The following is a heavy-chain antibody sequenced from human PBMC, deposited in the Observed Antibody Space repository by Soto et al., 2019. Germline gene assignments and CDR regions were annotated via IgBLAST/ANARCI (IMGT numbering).Heavy chain of an antibody. CDR1: GDSISSGGYY. V-gene: IGHV4-31*03. Sequence: QVQLQESGPGLVKPSQTLSLTCTVSGDSISSGGYYWSWLRQPPGKGLEWIGYIYDDGGAYYSPSLKGRVVISVDRSENQFSLRLSSVTAADTAVYYCARVKGGTTRRAFDSWGQGTLVTVSS. CDR2: IYDDGGA. CDR3: ARVKGGTTRRAFDS. J-gene: IGHJ4*02. D-gene: IGHD1-7*01.